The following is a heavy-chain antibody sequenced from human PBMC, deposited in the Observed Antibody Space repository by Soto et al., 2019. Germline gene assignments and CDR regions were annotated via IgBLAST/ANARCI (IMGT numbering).Heavy chain of an antibody. D-gene: IGHD3-10*01. V-gene: IGHV3-48*01. CDR2: ISSSSSTI. J-gene: IGHJ5*02. Sequence: KGLEWVSYISSSSSTIYYTDSVKGRFTISRDNAKNSLYLQMNSLRAEDTAVYYCARGPPSGLLWFGETFDPWGQGTLVIVSS. CDR3: ARGPPSGLLWFGETFDP.